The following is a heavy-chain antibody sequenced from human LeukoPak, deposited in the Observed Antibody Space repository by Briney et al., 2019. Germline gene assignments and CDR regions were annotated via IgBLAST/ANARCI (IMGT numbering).Heavy chain of an antibody. CDR1: GFTPSGYW. V-gene: IGHV3-7*01. Sequence: GGSLRLSCAAPGFTPSGYWMSWVRQAPGKGLEWVADINQDGSERHYVESVKGRFTISRDNAKNSLFLQMNSLRAEDTAVYYCVRDGGGYKYGNDAFDMWGQGTMVTVSS. CDR2: INQDGSER. J-gene: IGHJ3*02. D-gene: IGHD5-18*01. CDR3: VRDGGGYKYGNDAFDM.